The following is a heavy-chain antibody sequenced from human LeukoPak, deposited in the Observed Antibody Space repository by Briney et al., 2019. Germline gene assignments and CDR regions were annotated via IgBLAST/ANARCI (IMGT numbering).Heavy chain of an antibody. D-gene: IGHD6-19*01. V-gene: IGHV4-31*03. J-gene: IGHJ5*02. CDR3: AREYSSGLNWFDP. Sequence: PSETLSLTCTVSGGFISSGGYFWSWIRQHPGKGLEWIGFIYYSGSTYYNPSLKSRVTISVDTSKNQFSLKLNSVTAADTAVYFCAREYSSGLNWFDPWGQGTLVTVSS. CDR2: IYYSGST. CDR1: GGFISSGGYF.